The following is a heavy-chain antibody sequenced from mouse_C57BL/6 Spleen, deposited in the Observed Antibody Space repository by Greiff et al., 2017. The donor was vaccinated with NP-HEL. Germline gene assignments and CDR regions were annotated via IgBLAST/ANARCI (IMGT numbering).Heavy chain of an antibody. CDR1: GYTFTSYW. D-gene: IGHD1-1*01. CDR2: IDPSDSET. J-gene: IGHJ2*01. V-gene: IGHV1-52*01. CDR3: ATGSSPYYFDY. Sequence: VQLQQPGAELVRPGSSVKLSCKASGYTFTSYWMHWVKQRPIQGLEWIGNIDPSDSETHYNQKFKDKATLTVDKSSSTAYMQLSSLTSEDSAVYYCATGSSPYYFDYWGQGTTLTVSS.